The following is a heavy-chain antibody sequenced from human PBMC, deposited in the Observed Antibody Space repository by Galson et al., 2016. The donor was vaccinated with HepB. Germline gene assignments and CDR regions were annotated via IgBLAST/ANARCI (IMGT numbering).Heavy chain of an antibody. CDR1: GFTFSRYG. J-gene: IGHJ4*02. D-gene: IGHD3-10*01. CDR3: ATRVITMIRGVVDY. CDR2: ISADESNE. V-gene: IGHV3-30*03. Sequence: SLRLSCAASGFTFSRYGMHWVRQAPGKGLEWVAAISADESNEDYADSVKGRFTISGDNSKNTVYLQMNSLRVEDTAVYYCATRVITMIRGVVDYWGQGTLVTVSS.